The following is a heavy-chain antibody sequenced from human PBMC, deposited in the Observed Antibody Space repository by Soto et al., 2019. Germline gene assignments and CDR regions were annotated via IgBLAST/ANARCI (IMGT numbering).Heavy chain of an antibody. Sequence: QVQLVESGGGVVQPGRSLRLSCTASGFTLSSYGVQWVRQAPGKGLEWVALISYDGSIKYYADSVKGRYTISRDNSKNTRYLQMNSLRAEGTAVYYCAKARRLYCSGNSGYPDYWGQGTLVTVSS. CDR2: ISYDGSIK. V-gene: IGHV3-30*18. CDR1: GFTLSSYG. CDR3: AKARRLYCSGNSGYPDY. J-gene: IGHJ4*02. D-gene: IGHD2-2*01.